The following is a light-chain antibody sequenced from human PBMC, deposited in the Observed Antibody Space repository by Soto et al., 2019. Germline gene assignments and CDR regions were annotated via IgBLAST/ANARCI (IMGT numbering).Light chain of an antibody. CDR3: QQSYSTPET. CDR2: AAS. V-gene: IGKV1-39*01. CDR1: QSISSF. Sequence: DIQMTQSPSSLSASVGDRVTITCRASQSISSFLNWYQQKPGKAPRHLIYAASSLQSGVPSRFSASGSGTDFTLTISSLQPEDFATYYCQQSYSTPETFGQGTKVEIK. J-gene: IGKJ1*01.